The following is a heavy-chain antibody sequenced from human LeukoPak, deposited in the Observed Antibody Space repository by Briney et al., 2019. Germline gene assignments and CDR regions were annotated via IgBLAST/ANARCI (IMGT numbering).Heavy chain of an antibody. D-gene: IGHD1-26*01. J-gene: IGHJ4*02. V-gene: IGHV3-23*01. CDR3: AKETSSGNFVTIDC. CDR2: ITGDGGGT. Sequence: PGGSVRLSCAASGFTFRSDVMSWVRQVPGKGLEWVSAITGDGGGTNHADSVKGRFTISRDNSKNTLYLQMNSLRAEDTAVYYCAKETSSGNFVTIDCWGQGTLVTVSS. CDR1: GFTFRSDV.